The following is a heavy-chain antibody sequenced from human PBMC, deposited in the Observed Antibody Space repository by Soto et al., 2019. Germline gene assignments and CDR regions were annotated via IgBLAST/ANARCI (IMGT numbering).Heavy chain of an antibody. CDR3: ARLRYFDWLLRPLSAFDI. J-gene: IGHJ3*02. CDR1: GGSISSGGYY. CDR2: IYYSGST. D-gene: IGHD3-9*01. Sequence: SETLSLTCTVSGGSISSGGYYWSWIRQHPGKGLEWIGYIYYSGSTNYNPSLKSRVTISVDTSKNQFSLKLSSVTAADTAVYYCARLRYFDWLLRPLSAFDIWGQGTMVTVSS. V-gene: IGHV4-61*08.